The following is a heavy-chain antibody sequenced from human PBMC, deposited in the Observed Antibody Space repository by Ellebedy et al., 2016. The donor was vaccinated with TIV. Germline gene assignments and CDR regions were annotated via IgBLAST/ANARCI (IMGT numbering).Heavy chain of an antibody. D-gene: IGHD1-26*01. CDR1: GYTFTNYI. Sequence: ASVKVSCKASGYTFTNYIISWVRQAPGQGLKWMAWISAYTGNSNYAQKFQGRVTVTTDTSTAPAYLELRNLKSDDTVVYYCARDMVQGMVARYLWFDYWGQGTLVTVSS. J-gene: IGHJ4*02. CDR3: ARDMVQGMVARYLWFDY. CDR2: ISAYTGNS. V-gene: IGHV1-18*01.